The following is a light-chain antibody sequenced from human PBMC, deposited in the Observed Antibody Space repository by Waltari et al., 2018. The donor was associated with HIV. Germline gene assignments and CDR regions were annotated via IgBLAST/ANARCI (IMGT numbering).Light chain of an antibody. CDR3: QPADSSGTFYI. J-gene: IGLJ1*01. Sequence: SYELTQPASVVVSAGQTARISCSGDAFPGPSAFWFRQKPSQATGLVLDKDSERRSGIRERWSGHRSWTTVTLTNRGVQAEYEADYYCQPADSSGTFYICGTGSKVTVL. CDR2: KDS. V-gene: IGLV3-25*02. CDR1: AFPGPS.